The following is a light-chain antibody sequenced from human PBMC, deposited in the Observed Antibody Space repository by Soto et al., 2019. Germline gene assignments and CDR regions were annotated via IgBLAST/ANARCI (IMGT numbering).Light chain of an antibody. CDR2: DAS. CDR1: QSVSSSY. J-gene: IGKJ4*01. V-gene: IGKV3-20*01. Sequence: WTRCQVTLSLSPGDRATLSGRPSQSVSSSYLAWYQQTPGQAPRLLIYDASSRATGIPDRFSGGGAGTYFTLTISRLEHEDVAVYYCQQFSSYPLTFGGGTKVDIK. CDR3: QQFSSYPLT.